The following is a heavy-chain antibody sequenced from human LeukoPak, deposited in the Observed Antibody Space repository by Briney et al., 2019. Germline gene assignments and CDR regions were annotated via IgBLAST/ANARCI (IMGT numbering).Heavy chain of an antibody. J-gene: IGHJ4*02. CDR1: GFTFSSYW. Sequence: GGSLRLSCAASGFTFSSYWMSWVRQAPGKGLEWVANIKQDGSEKYYVDSVKGRFTISRDNAKNSLYLQMNSLRAEDTAVYYCAKDPQYDFWSGPDYWGQGTLVTVSS. V-gene: IGHV3-7*03. CDR3: AKDPQYDFWSGPDY. CDR2: IKQDGSEK. D-gene: IGHD3-3*01.